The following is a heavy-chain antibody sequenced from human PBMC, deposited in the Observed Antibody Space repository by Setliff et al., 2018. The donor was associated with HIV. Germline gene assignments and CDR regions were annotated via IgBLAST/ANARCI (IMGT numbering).Heavy chain of an antibody. Sequence: WIRQPPGKGLEWVSSISSSGTYIYYADSMKGRFTISRDNAKNSLYLQMNSLRAEDTAMYYCAKNLYRSPWSPLDYWGQGALVTVSS. V-gene: IGHV3-21*01. D-gene: IGHD6-19*01. J-gene: IGHJ4*02. CDR2: ISSSGTYI. CDR3: AKNLYRSPWSPLDY.